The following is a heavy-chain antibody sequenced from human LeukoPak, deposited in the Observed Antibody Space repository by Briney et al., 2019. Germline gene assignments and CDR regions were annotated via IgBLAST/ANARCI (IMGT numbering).Heavy chain of an antibody. Sequence: GGSLRLSCAASGFTFSSYSMNWVRQAPGKGLEWVSSISSSSSYIYYADSVKGRFTISRDNAKNSLYLQMNSLRAEDTAVYYCARDAYYDFWSGYYSYFDYWGQGTLVTVSS. CDR1: GFTFSSYS. CDR3: ARDAYYDFWSGYYSYFDY. V-gene: IGHV3-21*01. CDR2: ISSSSSYI. J-gene: IGHJ4*02. D-gene: IGHD3-3*01.